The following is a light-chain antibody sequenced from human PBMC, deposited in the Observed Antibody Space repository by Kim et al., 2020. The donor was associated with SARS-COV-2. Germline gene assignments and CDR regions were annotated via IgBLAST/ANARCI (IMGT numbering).Light chain of an antibody. CDR1: ISDVGAYNY. CDR3: SSYSSSSPHV. J-gene: IGLJ1*01. Sequence: GQSVTISCAGTISDVGAYNYVSWYQQHPGKAPKLMIYDVTNRPSGVSNRFSGSKSGNTASLSISGLQAEDEADYYCSSYSSSSPHVFGTGTKVTVL. V-gene: IGLV2-14*03. CDR2: DVT.